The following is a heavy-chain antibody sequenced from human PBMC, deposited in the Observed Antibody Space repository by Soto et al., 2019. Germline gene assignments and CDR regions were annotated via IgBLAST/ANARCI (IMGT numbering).Heavy chain of an antibody. Sequence: QITLKESGPTLVKPTQTLTLTCTFSGFSLSTSGVGVGWIRQPPRKALEWLALIYWDDDKRYSPSLRSRLTINQDTSKNQVVLTMTNMDPVDTATYFCIQSRCGGDCLQSYASHYYYGMDVWGQGTTVTVSS. CDR1: GFSLSTSGVG. CDR3: IQSRCGGDCLQSYASHYYYGMDV. J-gene: IGHJ6*02. CDR2: IYWDDDK. D-gene: IGHD2-21*02. V-gene: IGHV2-5*02.